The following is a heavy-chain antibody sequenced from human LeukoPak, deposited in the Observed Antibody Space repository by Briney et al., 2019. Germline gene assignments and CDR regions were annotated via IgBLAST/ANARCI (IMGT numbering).Heavy chain of an antibody. J-gene: IGHJ4*02. V-gene: IGHV1-2*02. CDR1: GYTFTGYY. D-gene: IGHD5-18*01. Sequence: GASVKVSLKAFGYTFTGYYMHWVRQAPGHGLEWMGWINPNSGSRSYAQKFQGRVTMTRDTSISTAYMELSRLKSDDTAVYYCARGDGYSYGYLGYWGQGTLVTVSS. CDR3: ARGDGYSYGYLGY. CDR2: INPNSGSR.